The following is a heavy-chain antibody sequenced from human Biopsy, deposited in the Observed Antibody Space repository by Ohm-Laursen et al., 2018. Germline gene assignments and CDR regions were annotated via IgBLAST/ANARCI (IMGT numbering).Heavy chain of an antibody. CDR1: GGSISNNNYY. V-gene: IGHV4-39*01. D-gene: IGHD3-22*01. J-gene: IGHJ5*02. Sequence: ETLSLTCTVSGGSISNNNYYWGWIRQPPGKGLEWIGSIFYRGSTHYKPSLKSRVNISVDTSKNLFSLKLNSVTAADTAVYYCARDYDTSGYYYVSWGQGTLVTVSS. CDR2: IFYRGST. CDR3: ARDYDTSGYYYVS.